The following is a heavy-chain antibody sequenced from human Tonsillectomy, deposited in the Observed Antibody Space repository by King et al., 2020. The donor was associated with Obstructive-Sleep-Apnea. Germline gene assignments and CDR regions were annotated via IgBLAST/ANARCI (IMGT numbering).Heavy chain of an antibody. V-gene: IGHV3-7*03. D-gene: IGHD6-19*01. CDR2: IKQDGTEK. Sequence: VQLVESGGDLVQPGGSLRLSCAASEFSFSNYWMSWVRQAPGKGLEWVAGIKQDGTEKYYVDSVKGRFTLSRDNAKNSLYLQMNSLRAGDSAVYYCARATGSGRHRGGQRWFDPWGQGTLVTVSS. J-gene: IGHJ5*02. CDR3: ARATGSGRHRGGQRWFDP. CDR1: EFSFSNYW.